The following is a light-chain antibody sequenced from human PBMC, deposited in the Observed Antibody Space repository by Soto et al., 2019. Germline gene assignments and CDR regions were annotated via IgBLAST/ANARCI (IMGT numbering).Light chain of an antibody. V-gene: IGLV2-18*02. J-gene: IGLJ1*01. CDR3: NSYTGSSTYV. CDR1: SSVVGSYNR. CDR2: EVS. Sequence: SVLTQPPSVSGSPGQSVAISCTGTSSVVGSYNRVSWYQQPPGAAPKLMIYEVSNRPSGVPDRFSGSKSGNTASLTISGLQAEDEADYYCNSYTGSSTYVFGPGTKVTVL.